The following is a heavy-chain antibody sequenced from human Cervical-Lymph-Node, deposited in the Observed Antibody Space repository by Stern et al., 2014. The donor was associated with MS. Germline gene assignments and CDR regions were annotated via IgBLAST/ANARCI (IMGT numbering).Heavy chain of an antibody. J-gene: IGHJ4*02. V-gene: IGHV3-30*18. CDR2: LSADGSNR. Sequence: VQLVESGGGVVQPGRSLRLSCAASGFSLNSYGMHWVRQAPGKGLEWVAALSADGSNRIYGDSVKGRFTISRDTSKNTLYLQMNSLRTDDTATYYCAKERRTIFGVLIYYFDDWGQGTLVTVSS. D-gene: IGHD3-3*01. CDR1: GFSLNSYG. CDR3: AKERRTIFGVLIYYFDD.